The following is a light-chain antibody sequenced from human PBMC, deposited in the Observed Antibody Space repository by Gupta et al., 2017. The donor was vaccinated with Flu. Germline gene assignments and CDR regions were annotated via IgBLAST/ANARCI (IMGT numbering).Light chain of an antibody. V-gene: IGKV3-15*01. CDR3: QQYNNWL. J-gene: IGKJ4*01. CDR1: QSISSN. Sequence: EVVLTQSPASLCVSPGERATLACLASQSISSNLAWYQQKPGQAPSLLIYGASTRATGTPARFSGSGSGTEFTLTISSLQSEDFAVYYCQQYNNWLFGGGTKVEIK. CDR2: GAS.